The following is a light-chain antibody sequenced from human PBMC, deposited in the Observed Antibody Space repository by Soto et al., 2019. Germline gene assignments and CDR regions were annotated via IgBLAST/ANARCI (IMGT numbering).Light chain of an antibody. Sequence: DIQMTQSPSSLSACIGDSVTITCRASQTIIGYLNWYQQKPGKAPRLLINAASNLQSGVPSRFRGSGSETDFTLTITSLQPEDFATYYCQQSYTTPRTFGQGTKVDIK. CDR2: AAS. J-gene: IGKJ1*01. V-gene: IGKV1-39*01. CDR1: QTIIGY. CDR3: QQSYTTPRT.